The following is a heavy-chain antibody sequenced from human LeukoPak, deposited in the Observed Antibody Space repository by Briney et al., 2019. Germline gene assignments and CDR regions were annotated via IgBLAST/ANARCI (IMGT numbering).Heavy chain of an antibody. J-gene: IGHJ6*02. CDR2: ISGSGGST. CDR1: GLTFSSYA. D-gene: IGHD6-13*01. CDR3: AKDGSIAAAGYYYYGMDV. V-gene: IGHV3-23*01. Sequence: GGSLRLSCAASGLTFSSYAMSWVRQAPGKGLEWVSAISGSGGSTYYADSVKGRCTISRDNSKNTLYLQMNSLRAEDTAVYYCAKDGSIAAAGYYYYGMDVWGQGTTVTVSS.